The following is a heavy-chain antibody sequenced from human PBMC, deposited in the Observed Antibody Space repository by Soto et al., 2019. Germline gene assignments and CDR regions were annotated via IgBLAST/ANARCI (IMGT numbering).Heavy chain of an antibody. V-gene: IGHV4-31*03. CDR3: AACGNSNYGGAFDI. J-gene: IGHJ3*02. D-gene: IGHD4-17*01. CDR2: IYYSGST. Sequence: SETLTLTCTVSGGSISSGGYFWSWIRQRPGKGLEWIGYIYYSGSTDYNPSLRSRVTISLDTSKKQFSLKLNSVTAADTAVYYCAACGNSNYGGAFDIWGQGKMVTVSS. CDR1: GGSISSGGYF.